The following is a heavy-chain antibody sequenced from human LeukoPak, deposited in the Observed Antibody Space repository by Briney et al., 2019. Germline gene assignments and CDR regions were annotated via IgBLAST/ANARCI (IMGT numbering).Heavy chain of an antibody. D-gene: IGHD4-17*01. Sequence: GGSLRLSCAASGFTFSSYEMNRVRQAPWKGLEWVSYISSSGSTIYYADSVKGRFTISRDNAKSSLYLQMNSLRAEDTAVYYCARRGGDFDYWGQGTLVTVSS. CDR3: ARRGGDFDY. CDR1: GFTFSSYE. J-gene: IGHJ4*02. CDR2: ISSSGSTI. V-gene: IGHV3-48*03.